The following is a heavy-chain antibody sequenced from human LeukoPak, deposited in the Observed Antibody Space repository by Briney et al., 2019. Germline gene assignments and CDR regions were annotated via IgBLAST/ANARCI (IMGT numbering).Heavy chain of an antibody. Sequence: SETLSLTCAVYGGSFSGYYWSWIRQPPGKGLEWIGEINHSGSTNYNPSLKSRVTKSVDTSKNQFSLKLSSVTAADTAVYYCARAVTYYYDSSGYWGASGYYYYGMDVWGQGTTVTVSS. D-gene: IGHD3-22*01. J-gene: IGHJ6*02. CDR1: GGSFSGYY. CDR2: INHSGST. CDR3: ARAVTYYYDSSGYWGASGYYYYGMDV. V-gene: IGHV4-34*01.